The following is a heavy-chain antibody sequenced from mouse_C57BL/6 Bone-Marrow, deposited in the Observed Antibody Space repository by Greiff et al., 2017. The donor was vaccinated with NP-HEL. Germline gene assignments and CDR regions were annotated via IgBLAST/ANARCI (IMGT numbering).Heavy chain of an antibody. CDR3: ADYGRDYYAMDY. CDR1: GFTFSDYG. V-gene: IGHV5-17*01. CDR2: ISSGSSTI. D-gene: IGHD1-1*01. Sequence: EVKVEESGGGLVKPGGSLKLSCAASGFTFSDYGMHWVRQAPEKGLEWVAYISSGSSTIYYAGTVKGRFTISRDNAKNTLFLQMTSLRSEDTAMYYCADYGRDYYAMDYWGQGTSVTVSS. J-gene: IGHJ4*01.